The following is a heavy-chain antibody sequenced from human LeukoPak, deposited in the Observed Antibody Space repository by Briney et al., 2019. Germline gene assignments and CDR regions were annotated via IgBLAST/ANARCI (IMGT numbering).Heavy chain of an antibody. CDR3: ARESADYYYGMDV. V-gene: IGHV3-21*01. CDR2: ISSSSSYI. CDR1: GFTFSSYA. Sequence: GGSLRLSCAASGFTFSSYAMHWVRQAPGKGLEWVSSISSSSSYIYYADSVKGRFTISRENAKNSLYLQMNSLRAEDTAVYYCARESADYYYGMDVWGQGSTVTVSS. J-gene: IGHJ6*02.